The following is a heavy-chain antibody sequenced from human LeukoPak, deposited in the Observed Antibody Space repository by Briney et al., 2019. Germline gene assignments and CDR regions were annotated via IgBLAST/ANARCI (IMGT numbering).Heavy chain of an antibody. V-gene: IGHV1-8*01. D-gene: IGHD2-2*02. CDR2: MNPNSGNT. CDR1: GYTFTSYD. J-gene: IGHJ4*02. CDR3: ARGELTYCSSTSCYTLPDY. Sequence: ASVKVSCKASGYTFTSYDINWVRQATGQGLEWMGWMNPNSGNTGYAQKFQGRVTMTRNTSTSTAYMELSSLRSEDTAVYYCARGELTYCSSTSCYTLPDYWGQGTLVTVSS.